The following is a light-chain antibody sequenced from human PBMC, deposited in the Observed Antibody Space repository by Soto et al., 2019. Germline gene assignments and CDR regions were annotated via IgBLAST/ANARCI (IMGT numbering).Light chain of an antibody. J-gene: IGKJ4*01. CDR1: QSGTTN. CDR2: DAS. CDR3: QQYDRWPVP. Sequence: EVVMTQSPAALSVSPGERVTFSCRASQSGTTNLAWYQHKPGQPPRLLIPDASTGASGMPPRFSGGGSWTEFTLTIGRLQSADFAVYYCQQYDRWPVPFSGGTKVGIK. V-gene: IGKV3-15*01.